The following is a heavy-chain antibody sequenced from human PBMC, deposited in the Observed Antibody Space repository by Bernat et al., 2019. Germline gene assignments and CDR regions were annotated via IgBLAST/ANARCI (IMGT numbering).Heavy chain of an antibody. CDR1: GYTFTDYY. J-gene: IGHJ4*02. CDR2: INPSGGST. D-gene: IGHD4-17*01. V-gene: IGHV1-46*01. CDR3: ASRPKDGDSNDY. Sequence: QVQLVQSGAEVKKPGASVKVSCKASGYTFTDYYMHWVRQAPGQGLEWMGIINPSGGSTSYAQKFQGRVTMTRDTSTSTIYMELSSLRSEDTAVYYCASRPKDGDSNDYWGQGTLVTVSS.